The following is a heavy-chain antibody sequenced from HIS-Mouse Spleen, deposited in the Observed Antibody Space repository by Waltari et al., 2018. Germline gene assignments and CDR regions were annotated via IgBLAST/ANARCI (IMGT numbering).Heavy chain of an antibody. CDR1: GGSISSGGYY. J-gene: IGHJ4*02. V-gene: IGHV4-31*03. CDR3: ARGEGRELKVDY. D-gene: IGHD1-7*01. CDR2: IYYSGST. Sequence: QVQLQESGPGLVKPSQTLSLTCTVSGGSISSGGYYWSWIRQHPGKGLEWIGYIYYSGSTYYNPYLKSRVTISVDTSKNQFSLKLSSVTAADTAVYYCARGEGRELKVDYWGQGTLVTVSS.